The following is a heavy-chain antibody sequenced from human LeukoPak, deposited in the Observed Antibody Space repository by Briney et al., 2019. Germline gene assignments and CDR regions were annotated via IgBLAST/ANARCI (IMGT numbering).Heavy chain of an antibody. CDR2: IWYDGSNK. CDR3: ARDWHYYDSSGCSDY. CDR1: GFTFSSYG. J-gene: IGHJ4*02. D-gene: IGHD3-22*01. V-gene: IGHV3-33*01. Sequence: GGSLRLSCAASGFTFSSYGMHWVRQAPGKGLEWVAVIWYDGSNKYYADSVKGRFTISRDNSKNTLYLQMNSLRAEDTAVYYCARDWHYYDSSGCSDYWGQGTLVTVSS.